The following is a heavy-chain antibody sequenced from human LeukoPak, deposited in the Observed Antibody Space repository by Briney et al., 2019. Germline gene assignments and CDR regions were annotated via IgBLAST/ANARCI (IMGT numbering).Heavy chain of an antibody. CDR1: GFTFSDHY. CDR2: TRNKANSYTT. V-gene: IGHV3-72*01. J-gene: IGHJ6*02. CDR3: ASHAPGYSYIWGYYYGMDV. D-gene: IGHD5-18*01. Sequence: GGSLRLSCAASGFTFSDHYMDWVRQAPGKGLEWVGRTRNKANSYTTEYAASVKGRFTISRDDSKNSLYLQMNSLKTEDTAVYYCASHAPGYSYIWGYYYGMDVWGQGTTVTVSS.